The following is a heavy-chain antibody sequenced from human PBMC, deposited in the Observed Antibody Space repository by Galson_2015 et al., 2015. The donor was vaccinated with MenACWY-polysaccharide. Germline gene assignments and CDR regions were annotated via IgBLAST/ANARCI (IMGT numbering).Heavy chain of an antibody. CDR1: AGSITSGSYY. J-gene: IGHJ5*01. V-gene: IGHV4-61*02. CDR3: TRGHFRTVGATSWFHP. CDR2: IYSSGST. Sequence: TLSLTCTVSAGSITSGSYYWSWLRQPAGKGMEWIGRIYSSGSTKYNPSLKSRVTISIATSKNQVYLRLNSVTAADTAVYYCTRGHFRTVGATSWFHPWGQGTLVTVSS. D-gene: IGHD1-26*01.